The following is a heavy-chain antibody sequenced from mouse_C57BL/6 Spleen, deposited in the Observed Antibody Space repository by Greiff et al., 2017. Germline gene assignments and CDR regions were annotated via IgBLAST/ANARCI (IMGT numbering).Heavy chain of an antibody. CDR3: ARGIYDGYAMDY. CDR1: GYTFTSYW. D-gene: IGHD2-3*01. V-gene: IGHV1-59*01. CDR2: IDPSDSYT. Sequence: QVQLQQPGAELVRPGTSVKLSCKASGYTFTSYWMHWVKQRPGQGLEWIGVIDPSDSYTNYNQKFKGKATLTVDTSSSTAYMQLSSLTSEDSAVXYCARGIYDGYAMDYWGQGTSVTVSS. J-gene: IGHJ4*01.